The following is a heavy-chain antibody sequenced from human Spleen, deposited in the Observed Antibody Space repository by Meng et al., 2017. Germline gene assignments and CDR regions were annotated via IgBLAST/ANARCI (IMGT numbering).Heavy chain of an antibody. CDR2: TSFDGGEK. CDR3: ARQDTSGYAY. V-gene: IGHV3-30*04. CDR1: GFTFSSYS. J-gene: IGHJ4*02. Sequence: GESLKISCAASGFTFSSYSMHWVRQAPGKGLEWVAVTSFDGGEKYYADSVKGRFTLSRDNSKNTLYLQMNSLRPEDTAVYFCARQDTSGYAYWGQGTLVTVSS. D-gene: IGHD3-22*01.